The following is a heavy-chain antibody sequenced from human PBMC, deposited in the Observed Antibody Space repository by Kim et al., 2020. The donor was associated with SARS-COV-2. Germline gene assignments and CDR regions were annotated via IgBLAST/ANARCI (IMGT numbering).Heavy chain of an antibody. Sequence: ASVKVSCKACGYMFTAYGFSWVRQALGQGLEWLGWISARDGNTKYGQKVQGRVIMTTDTSTNTAYLELWSLRYDDTAMYYCARGAYGDVSFDYWGQGTLV. V-gene: IGHV1-18*04. CDR3: ARGAYGDVSFDY. CDR1: GYMFTAYG. J-gene: IGHJ4*02. D-gene: IGHD4-17*01. CDR2: ISARDGNT.